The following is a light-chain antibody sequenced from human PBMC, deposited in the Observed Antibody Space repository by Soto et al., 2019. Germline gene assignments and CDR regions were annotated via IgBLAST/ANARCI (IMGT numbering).Light chain of an antibody. CDR2: DAS. CDR3: QQRSNWPGIT. CDR1: QSVSSY. Sequence: EIVLIQSPATLSLSPGERATLSCRASQSVSSYLAWYQQKPGKAPRLLIYDASNRATGIPARFSGSGSGTDFTLTISSLEPEDFAVYYCQQRSNWPGITFGQGTRLEIK. V-gene: IGKV3-11*01. J-gene: IGKJ5*01.